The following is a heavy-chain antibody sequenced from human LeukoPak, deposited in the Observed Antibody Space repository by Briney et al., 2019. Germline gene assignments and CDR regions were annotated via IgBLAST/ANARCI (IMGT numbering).Heavy chain of an antibody. D-gene: IGHD3/OR15-3a*01. CDR2: ISPSGDRT. Sequence: GGSLRLSCAASGLTVSDNFMHWVRQASGKRLEYVSAISPSGDRTWYADSVKGRFTISRDNSKNTMYLQMGSLRPEDMGVYYCARAFRPASDPHDFYDFWGRGTTVTVSS. V-gene: IGHV3-64*02. CDR3: ARAFRPASDPHDFYDF. CDR1: GLTVSDNF. J-gene: IGHJ3*01.